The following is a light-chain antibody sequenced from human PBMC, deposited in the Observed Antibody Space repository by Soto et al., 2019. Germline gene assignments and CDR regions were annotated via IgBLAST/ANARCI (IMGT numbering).Light chain of an antibody. V-gene: IGKV4-1*01. Sequence: DIVMTQSPDSMAVSLGEWTTINCKSSQSVLYTSDNKNYLAWYQQKPGQSPKLLIYWASTRESGVPERFSGSGSGTDFTITISYLQAEDVAVYYCQQYYSVPFTFGPGTKVDIK. CDR1: QSVLYTSDNKNY. CDR3: QQYYSVPFT. J-gene: IGKJ3*01. CDR2: WAS.